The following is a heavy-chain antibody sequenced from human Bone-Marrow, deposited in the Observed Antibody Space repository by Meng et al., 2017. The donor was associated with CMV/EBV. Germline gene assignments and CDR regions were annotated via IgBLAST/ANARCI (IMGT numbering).Heavy chain of an antibody. CDR1: GFTVSSNY. CDR3: ARDKGAAASLYYYYYGMDV. V-gene: IGHV3-66*02. J-gene: IGHJ6*01. D-gene: IGHD2-2*01. Sequence: GESLKISCAASGFTVSSNYMSWVRQAPGKGLEWVSVIYSGGSTYYADSVKGRFTISRDNSKNTLYLQMNSLRAEDTAVYYCARDKGAAASLYYYYYGMDVWGQGTMVTVYS. CDR2: IYSGGST.